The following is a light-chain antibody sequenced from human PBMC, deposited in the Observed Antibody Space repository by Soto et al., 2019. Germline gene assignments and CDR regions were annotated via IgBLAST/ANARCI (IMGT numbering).Light chain of an antibody. CDR1: SSDVGGYNY. CDR2: DVS. V-gene: IGLV2-14*01. CDR3: NSYTHISTRV. Sequence: QSALTQPASVSGSPGQSITISCTGTSSDVGGYNYVSWYQQHPGKAPKLMIYDVSNRPSGVSNRFSGSKSGNTASLTISGLQAEDEADYYCNSYTHISTRVFGGGTKLTVL. J-gene: IGLJ2*01.